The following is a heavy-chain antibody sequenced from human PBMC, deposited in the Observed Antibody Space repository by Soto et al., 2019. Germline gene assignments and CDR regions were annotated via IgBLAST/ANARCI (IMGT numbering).Heavy chain of an antibody. D-gene: IGHD5-12*01. J-gene: IGHJ3*02. CDR2: INHSGST. CDR1: GGSFSGYY. V-gene: IGHV4-34*01. CDR3: ARGPRPFLVATIRGAFDI. Sequence: SETLSLTCAVYGGSFSGYYCSWIRQPPGKGLEWIGEINHSGSTNYNPSLKSRVTISVDTSKNQFSLKLSSVTAADTAVYYCARGPRPFLVATIRGAFDIWGQGTMVTVSS.